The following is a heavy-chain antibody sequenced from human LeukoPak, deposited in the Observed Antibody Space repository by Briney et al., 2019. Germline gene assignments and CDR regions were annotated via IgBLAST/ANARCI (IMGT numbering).Heavy chain of an antibody. CDR2: IYRSGTT. D-gene: IGHD5-18*01. J-gene: IGHJ6*02. CDR3: ARGAERYSYAGNYYYYGMDV. V-gene: IGHV4-38-2*02. CDR1: AYSISDGWV. Sequence: SETLSLTCTVSAYSISDGWVWGMIRQPPGKGLEWIGSIYRSGTTYYNPSLKSRVTMSVDTSNNQFSLKLSSVTAADAAVYYCARGAERYSYAGNYYYYGMDVWGQGTTVTVSS.